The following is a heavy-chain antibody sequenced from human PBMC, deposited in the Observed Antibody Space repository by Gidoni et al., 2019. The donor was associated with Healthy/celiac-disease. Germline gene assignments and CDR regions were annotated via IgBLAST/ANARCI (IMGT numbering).Heavy chain of an antibody. V-gene: IGHV3-21*01. CDR1: GFTFSSYS. Sequence: EVQLVESGGGLVKPGGSLRLSCAASGFTFSSYSMNWVRQAPGKLLEWVSSISSSSSYIYYADSVKGRFTISRDNAKNSLYLQMNSLRAEDTAVYYCARKGIAVKDAFDIWGQGTMVTVSS. CDR3: ARKGIAVKDAFDI. D-gene: IGHD6-19*01. J-gene: IGHJ3*02. CDR2: ISSSSSYI.